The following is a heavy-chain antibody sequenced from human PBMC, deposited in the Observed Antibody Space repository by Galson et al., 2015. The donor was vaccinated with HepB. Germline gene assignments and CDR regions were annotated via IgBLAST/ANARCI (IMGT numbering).Heavy chain of an antibody. CDR3: ARPKVRGWEYYDFWSGYYTGAFDI. Sequence: QSGAEVKKPGASVKVSCKASGYTFTSYGINWVRQATGQGLEWMGWMNPNSGNTGYAQKFQGRVTMTRNTSISTAYMELGSLRSEDTAVYYCARPKVRGWEYYDFWSGYYTGAFDIWGQGTMVTVSS. J-gene: IGHJ3*02. CDR1: GYTFTSYG. V-gene: IGHV1-8*01. D-gene: IGHD3-3*01. CDR2: MNPNSGNT.